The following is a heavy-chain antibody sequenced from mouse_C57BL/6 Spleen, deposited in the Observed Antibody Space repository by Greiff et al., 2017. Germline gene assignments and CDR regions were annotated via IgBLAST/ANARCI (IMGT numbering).Heavy chain of an antibody. V-gene: IGHV5-6*01. D-gene: IGHD4-1*01. CDR1: GFTFSSYG. Sequence: EVKVVESGGDLVKPGGSLKLSCAASGFTFSSYGMSWVRQTPDKRLEWVATISSGGSYTYYPDSVKGRFTISRDNAKNTLYLQVSSLKSEDTAMYYCARQTLTGTVLDYWGQGTTLTVSS. CDR3: ARQTLTGTVLDY. J-gene: IGHJ2*01. CDR2: ISSGGSYT.